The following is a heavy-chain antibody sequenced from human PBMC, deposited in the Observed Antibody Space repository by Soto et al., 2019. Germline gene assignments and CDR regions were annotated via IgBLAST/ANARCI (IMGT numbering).Heavy chain of an antibody. J-gene: IGHJ6*02. V-gene: IGHV1-69*13. Sequence: SVKVSCKASGGTFSSYAIIWVRQAPGQGLEWMGGIIPIFGTANYAQKFQGRVTITADESTSTAYMELSSLRSEDTAVYYCARSSVVVITGYYYYGMDVWGQGTTVT. D-gene: IGHD3-22*01. CDR3: ARSSVVVITGYYYYGMDV. CDR2: IIPIFGTA. CDR1: GGTFSSYA.